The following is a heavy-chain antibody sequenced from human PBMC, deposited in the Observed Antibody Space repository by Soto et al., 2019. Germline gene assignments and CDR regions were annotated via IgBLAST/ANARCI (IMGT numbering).Heavy chain of an antibody. CDR2: IYWDDDK. D-gene: IGHD6-6*01. V-gene: IGHV2-5*02. J-gene: IGHJ4*02. Sequence: QITLKESGPTLVEPTQTLTLTCTFSGFSLSTDGVGVGWIRQPPGKALEWLALIYWDDDKRYSPSLNSRLTIAKDTSKNQVVLTMTNMDPVDTATYYCAHSRPPRLLDYWGQGTLVTVSS. CDR3: AHSRPPRLLDY. CDR1: GFSLSTDGVG.